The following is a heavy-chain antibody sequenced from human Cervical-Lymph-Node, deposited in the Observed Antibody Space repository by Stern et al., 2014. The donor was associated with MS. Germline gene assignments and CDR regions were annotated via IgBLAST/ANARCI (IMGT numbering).Heavy chain of an antibody. Sequence: QVQLVESGPGLVKPSGTLSLTCTVSGGSFSSSNWWSWVRQTPRKGPEWIGKIYHRGSICDTPSSKSRVTMSIDKSKRQFSLNLISVIAADTAVYYCVYGGFHSPFAYWGQGKLVTVSS. J-gene: IGHJ4*02. V-gene: IGHV4-4*02. D-gene: IGHD4-23*01. CDR1: GGSFSSSNW. CDR2: IYHRGSI. CDR3: VYGGFHSPFAY.